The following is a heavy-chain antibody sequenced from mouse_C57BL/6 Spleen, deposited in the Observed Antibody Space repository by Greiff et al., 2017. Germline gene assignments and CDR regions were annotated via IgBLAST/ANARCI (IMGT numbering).Heavy chain of an antibody. Sequence: QVQLQQPGAELVRPGSSVKLSCKASGYTFTSYWMDWVKQRPGQGLEWIGNIYPSDSETHYNQKFKDKATLTVDKSSSTAYMQLSSLTSEDSAVYYCARGTTVLAPDYWGQGTTLTVSS. V-gene: IGHV1-61*01. D-gene: IGHD1-1*01. CDR2: IYPSDSET. CDR1: GYTFTSYW. J-gene: IGHJ2*01. CDR3: ARGTTVLAPDY.